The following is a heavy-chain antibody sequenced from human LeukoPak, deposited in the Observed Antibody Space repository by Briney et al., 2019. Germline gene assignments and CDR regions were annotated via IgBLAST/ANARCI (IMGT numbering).Heavy chain of an antibody. J-gene: IGHJ5*01. CDR3: AKDRHAPGRYCSSTSCFPFDS. Sequence: GGSLRLSCVVSGFTFSSYAMSWVRQAPGKGLEWVSGISGSGGSTYYADSVKGRFTISRDNTKNTLCLQMNSLRAEDTAVYYCAKDRHAPGRYCSSTSCFPFDSWGQGTLVTVS. V-gene: IGHV3-23*01. CDR2: ISGSGGST. D-gene: IGHD2-2*01. CDR1: GFTFSSYA.